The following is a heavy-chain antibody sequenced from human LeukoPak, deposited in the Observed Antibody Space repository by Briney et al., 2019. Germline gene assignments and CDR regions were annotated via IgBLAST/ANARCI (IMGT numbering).Heavy chain of an antibody. CDR3: ARVRGTMIVVVFDY. D-gene: IGHD3-22*01. Sequence: SETLSLTCTVSGGSISSYYWSWIRQPAGKGLEWIGRIYTSGSTNYNPSLKSRVTMSVDTSKNQFSLKLSSVTAADTAVYYCARVRGTMIVVVFDYWGQGTLVTVSS. CDR2: IYTSGST. CDR1: GGSISSYY. V-gene: IGHV4-4*07. J-gene: IGHJ4*02.